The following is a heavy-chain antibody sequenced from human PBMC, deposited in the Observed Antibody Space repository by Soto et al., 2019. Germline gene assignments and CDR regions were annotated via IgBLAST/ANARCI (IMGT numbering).Heavy chain of an antibody. D-gene: IGHD2-2*01. CDR1: GFTVSSNY. V-gene: IGHV3-66*01. J-gene: IGHJ4*01. Sequence: GSLRLSCAASGFTVSSNYMGWVRQAPGKGLEWVSVIHSGDSTYYADSVKGRFTISSDNSKNTLYLQMNSLRDEDTAMYYCAGYCSSTTCFEVYWGRGTLVTVSS. CDR3: AGYCSSTTCFEVY. CDR2: IHSGDST.